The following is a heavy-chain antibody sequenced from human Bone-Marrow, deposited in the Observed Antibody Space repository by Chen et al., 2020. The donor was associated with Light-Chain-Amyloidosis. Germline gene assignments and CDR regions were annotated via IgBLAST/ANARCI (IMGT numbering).Heavy chain of an antibody. Sequence: QVQLQQWGAGLLKPSETLSLTCAVYGGSFSGYFWSWIRQPPGKGLEWIGEINQSGSANYNPSLESRVTIALDTSKNQLSLSLNSVTAADTAVYHCATFRAWVGEFDYWGQGTLVTVSS. CDR3: ATFRAWVGEFDY. CDR1: GGSFSGYF. D-gene: IGHD3-10*01. J-gene: IGHJ4*02. V-gene: IGHV4-34*01. CDR2: INQSGSA.